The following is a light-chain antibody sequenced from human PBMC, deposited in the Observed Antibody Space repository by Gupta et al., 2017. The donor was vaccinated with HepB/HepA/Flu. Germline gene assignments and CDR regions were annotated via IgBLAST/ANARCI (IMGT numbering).Light chain of an antibody. V-gene: IGLV3-21*03. CDR2: EDS. Sequence: SSELTQSPSVSVAPGKTANITCGGYNIGSKSVHWYQQKAGQARVLVVDEDSDRPSGIPERFAGSNSGPTATLTINRVEGGDEADYYCQVWDRSILMFGGGTKLTV. J-gene: IGLJ3*02. CDR3: QVWDRSILM. CDR1: NIGSKS.